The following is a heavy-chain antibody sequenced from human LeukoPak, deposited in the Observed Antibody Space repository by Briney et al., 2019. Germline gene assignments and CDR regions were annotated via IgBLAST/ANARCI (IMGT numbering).Heavy chain of an antibody. CDR2: IYYSGGT. CDR1: GGSISSGGYY. J-gene: IGHJ4*02. CDR3: ARGFRFWSGVQGYFDY. D-gene: IGHD3-3*01. V-gene: IGHV4-31*03. Sequence: SQTLSLTCTVSGGSISSGGYYWSWIRQHPGKGLEWIGYIYYSGGTYYNPSLKSRVTISVDTSKNQFSLKLSSVTAADTAVYYCARGFRFWSGVQGYFDYWGQGTLVTVSS.